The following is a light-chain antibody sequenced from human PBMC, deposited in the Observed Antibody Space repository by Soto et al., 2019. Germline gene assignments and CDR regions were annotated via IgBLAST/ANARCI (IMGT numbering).Light chain of an antibody. CDR3: QHYNSYPYT. J-gene: IGKJ2*01. CDR1: QTIYNW. Sequence: DIQMTQSPSTLSASVGDRVTITCRASQTIYNWLAWYQQRPGKAPNLLIYKASSFESGVSSRFSGSGFGTEFTLTISSLQPDDFATYYCQHYNSYPYTFGQGTKLEIK. V-gene: IGKV1-5*03. CDR2: KAS.